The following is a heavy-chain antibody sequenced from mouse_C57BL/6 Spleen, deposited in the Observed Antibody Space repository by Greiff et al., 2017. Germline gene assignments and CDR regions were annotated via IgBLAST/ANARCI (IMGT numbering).Heavy chain of an antibody. CDR3: ARGHYYGSSFYAMDY. D-gene: IGHD1-1*01. J-gene: IGHJ4*01. V-gene: IGHV1-82*01. CDR2: IYPGDGDT. Sequence: QVQLQQSGPELVKPGASVKISCKASGYAFSSSWMNWVKQRPGKGLEWIGRIYPGDGDTNYNGKFKGKATLTADKSSSTAYMQLSSLTSEDSAVYFCARGHYYGSSFYAMDYWGQGTSVTVSS. CDR1: GYAFSSSW.